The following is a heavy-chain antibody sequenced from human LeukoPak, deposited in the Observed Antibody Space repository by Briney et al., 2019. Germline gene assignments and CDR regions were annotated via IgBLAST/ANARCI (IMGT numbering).Heavy chain of an antibody. CDR2: ISAYNGNT. CDR1: GYTFTSYG. Sequence: GASVKVSCKASGYTFTSYGISWVRQAPGQGFEWMGWISAYNGNTNYAQKLQGRVTMTTDTSTSTAYMELRSLRSDDTAVYYCAREEYYYDSSGYYPSHFDYWGQGTLVTVSS. D-gene: IGHD3-22*01. CDR3: AREEYYYDSSGYYPSHFDY. V-gene: IGHV1-18*01. J-gene: IGHJ4*02.